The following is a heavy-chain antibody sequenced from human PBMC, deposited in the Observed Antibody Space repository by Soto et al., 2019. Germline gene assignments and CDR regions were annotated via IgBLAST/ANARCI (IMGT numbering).Heavy chain of an antibody. D-gene: IGHD2-15*01. J-gene: IGHJ5*02. CDR2: IIPIFGTA. CDR3: AGGPPDPLQRWFAP. Sequence: GASVKVSCKASGGTFSSYAISWVLQAPGQGLEWMGGIIPIFGTANYAQKFQGRVTITADESTSTAYMELSSLRSEDTAVYYCAGGPPDPLQRWFAPWGQGTLVPVAS. V-gene: IGHV1-69*13. CDR1: GGTFSSYA.